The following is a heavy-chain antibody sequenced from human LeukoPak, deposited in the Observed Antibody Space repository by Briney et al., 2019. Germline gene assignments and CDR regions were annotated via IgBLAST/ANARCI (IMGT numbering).Heavy chain of an antibody. CDR2: ISPNNGGT. J-gene: IGHJ4*02. Sequence: ASVKVSCKASGYTFTGYHIHWVRQAPGQGLEWIGWISPNNGGTNYAQKFQGRVTMTRDTSISTASMELSSLRSDDTAIYYCARGCSSTSCYTSGFDYWGQGTLVTVSS. CDR3: ARGCSSTSCYTSGFDY. CDR1: GYTFTGYH. V-gene: IGHV1-2*02. D-gene: IGHD2-2*02.